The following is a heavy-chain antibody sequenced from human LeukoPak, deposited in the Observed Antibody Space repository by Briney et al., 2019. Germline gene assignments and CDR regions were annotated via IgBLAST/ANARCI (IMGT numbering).Heavy chain of an antibody. J-gene: IGHJ6*03. D-gene: IGHD5-18*01. CDR1: GFTFSSYG. Sequence: GGSLRLSCAASGFTFSSYGMHWVRQAPGKGLEWVAFIRYDGSNKYYADSVKGRFTISRDNSKNTLYLQMNSLRAEDTAVYYCAKNPHVDTAMDTAPKRGYYYYYMDVWGKGTTVTISS. CDR3: AKNPHVDTAMDTAPKRGYYYYYMDV. V-gene: IGHV3-30*02. CDR2: IRYDGSNK.